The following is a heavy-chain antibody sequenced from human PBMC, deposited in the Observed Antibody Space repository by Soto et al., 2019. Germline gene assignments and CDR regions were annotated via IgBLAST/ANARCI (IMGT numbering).Heavy chain of an antibody. V-gene: IGHV5-51*01. CDR2: IDPGDSDT. J-gene: IGHJ4*02. CDR1: EYSFSTYW. CDR3: ERFGSGGEEY. Sequence: GESLKISCKGSEYSFSTYWIGWVRQMPGKGLEWMGIIDPGDSDTRDSPAFQGQVTISADKSIATASLHWRSLKASHTGIYYCERFGSGGEEYWGQGTPVTSPQ. D-gene: IGHD3-10*01.